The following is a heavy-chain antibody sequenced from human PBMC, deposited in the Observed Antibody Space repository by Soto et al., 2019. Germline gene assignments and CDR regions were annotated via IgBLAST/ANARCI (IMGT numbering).Heavy chain of an antibody. CDR3: ARRRYCGYDCYHKHYYGMDV. Sequence: QVQLVQSGAEVKKPGSSVKISCRASGDTFSSYTVNWLRQAPGRGLEWMGRIIPVLGTTDYAQTFRGRLSITADKSSHTXNXQLGSLRSEDTAVYYCARRRYCGYDCYHKHYYGMDVWGQGTTVTVAS. CDR1: GDTFSSYT. V-gene: IGHV1-69*08. D-gene: IGHD2-21*01. CDR2: IIPVLGTT. J-gene: IGHJ6*02.